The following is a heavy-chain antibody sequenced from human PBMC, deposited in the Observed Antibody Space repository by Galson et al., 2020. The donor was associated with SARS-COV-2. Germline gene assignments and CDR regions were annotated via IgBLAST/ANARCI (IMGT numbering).Heavy chain of an antibody. Sequence: YYWTWIRQPAGRGLEWVGRIYASGATNYNPSLESRITISIDTSQNQFSLRLTSVTAADTAVYYCARGGAYWSESSADGMDVWGQGTTVTVSS. CDR3: ARGGAYWSESSADGMDV. CDR1: YY. CDR2: IYASGAT. V-gene: IGHV4-61*02. D-gene: IGHD3-22*01. J-gene: IGHJ6*02.